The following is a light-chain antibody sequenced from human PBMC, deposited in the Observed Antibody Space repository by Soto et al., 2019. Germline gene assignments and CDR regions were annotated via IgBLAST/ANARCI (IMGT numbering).Light chain of an antibody. CDR1: QSISSW. J-gene: IGKJ1*01. V-gene: IGKV1-5*03. CDR3: QQYNSFIWT. Sequence: DIQMTQSPSTLSASVGDTVTIICRASQSISSWLAWYQQKGGKAPKLLISKASNLDSGVPSRFSGSGSGTEFNLTISSLQPEDFATYYCQQYNSFIWTFGQGTKVDIK. CDR2: KAS.